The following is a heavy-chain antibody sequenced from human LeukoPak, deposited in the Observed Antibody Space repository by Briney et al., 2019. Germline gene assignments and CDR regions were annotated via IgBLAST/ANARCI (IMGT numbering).Heavy chain of an antibody. J-gene: IGHJ4*02. V-gene: IGHV4-30-4*01. CDR2: LYYSGIT. CDR1: GASISSDDSY. Sequence: PSETLSLTCTVSGASISSDDSYWTWIRQPPGKGLEWIGFLYYSGITYYTPSLKSRVTMSMDTSKNQFSLKLTSVTAADTAVYYCARIDAPPFSPIAGRGPFDSWGQGTLVTVSS. CDR3: ARIDAPPFSPIAGRGPFDS. D-gene: IGHD6-6*01.